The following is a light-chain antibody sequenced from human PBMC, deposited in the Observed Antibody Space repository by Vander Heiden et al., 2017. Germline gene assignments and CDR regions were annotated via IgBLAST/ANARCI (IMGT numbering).Light chain of an antibody. CDR1: QDISNY. CDR2: DAS. J-gene: IGKJ2*01. Sequence: DIQMTQSPYSLSASVGDRVTITCQASQDISNYLNWYQQKPGKAPKLLIYDASYLEAGVPSRCSGSGSGTDFTFTISSLQAEDIATYYCLQDDNLGYTFGQGTKLEIK. CDR3: LQDDNLGYT. V-gene: IGKV1-33*01.